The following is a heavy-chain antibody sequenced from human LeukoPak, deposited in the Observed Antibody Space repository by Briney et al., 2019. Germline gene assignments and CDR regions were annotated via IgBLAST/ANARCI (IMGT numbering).Heavy chain of an antibody. V-gene: IGHV3-15*01. CDR3: TTGWGSSINYYFDY. CDR2: IKSKTDGATT. J-gene: IGHJ4*02. Sequence: PGGSLRLSCAASGFTFSNAWMSWVRQAPGKGLEWVGRIKSKTDGATTDYAAPVKGRFTISRDDSKNTLYLQMNSLKTEDTAVYYCTTGWGSSINYYFDYWGQGTLVTVSS. CDR1: GFTFSNAW. D-gene: IGHD2-15*01.